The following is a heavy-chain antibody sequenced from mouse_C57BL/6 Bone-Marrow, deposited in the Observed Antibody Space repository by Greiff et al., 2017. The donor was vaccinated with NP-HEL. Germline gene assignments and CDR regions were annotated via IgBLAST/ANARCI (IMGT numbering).Heavy chain of an antibody. CDR1: GFTFSDAW. CDR3: TRIGQLSYYFDY. D-gene: IGHD1-1*02. CDR2: IRNKANNHAT. J-gene: IGHJ2*01. V-gene: IGHV6-6*01. Sequence: EVQLVESGGGLVQPGGSMKLSCAASGFTFSDAWMDWVRQSPEKGLEWVAEIRNKANNHATYYAESVKGRFTISRDDSKSSVYLQMNSLRAEDTGIYYCTRIGQLSYYFDYWGQGTTLTVSS.